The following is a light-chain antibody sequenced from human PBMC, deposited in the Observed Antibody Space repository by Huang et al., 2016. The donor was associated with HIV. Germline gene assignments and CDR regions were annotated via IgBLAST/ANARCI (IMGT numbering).Light chain of an antibody. Sequence: DIQMTQSPSSLSASVGDRVTITCRASRNINNYLSWYQQKPGKAPKLLIYAESTLQRGVPSRFSGRGSGTDFTLTISSLQPEDFATYYCQQSYDTLTFGQGTRLEIK. CDR1: RNINNY. CDR2: AES. CDR3: QQSYDTLT. J-gene: IGKJ5*01. V-gene: IGKV1-39*01.